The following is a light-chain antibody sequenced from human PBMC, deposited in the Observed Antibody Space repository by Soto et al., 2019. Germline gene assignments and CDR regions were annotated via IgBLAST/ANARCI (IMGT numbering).Light chain of an antibody. CDR2: EVS. Sequence: QSALGQPASVSGSPGQSITITCTGTSSDVGGYKYVSWYQQYPGKAPKLLIYEVSNRPSGISHRFSGSKSGNTASLTISGLQADDEADYYCSSYTARSSVAYVVGTGTKLTVL. CDR3: SSYTARSSVAYV. CDR1: SSDVGGYKY. J-gene: IGLJ1*01. V-gene: IGLV2-14*01.